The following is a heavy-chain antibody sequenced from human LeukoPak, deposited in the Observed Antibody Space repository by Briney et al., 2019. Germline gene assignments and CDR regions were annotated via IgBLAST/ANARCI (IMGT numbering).Heavy chain of an antibody. CDR2: INHSGST. CDR3: ARFDYSNYDFDY. Sequence: SETLSLTCAVYGGSFSGYYWSWIRQPPGKGLEWIGEINHSGSTNYNPSLKSRVTISVDTSKNQFSLKLSSVTAADTAVYYCARFDYSNYDFDYWGQGTLVTVSS. V-gene: IGHV4-34*01. D-gene: IGHD4-11*01. J-gene: IGHJ4*02. CDR1: GGSFSGYY.